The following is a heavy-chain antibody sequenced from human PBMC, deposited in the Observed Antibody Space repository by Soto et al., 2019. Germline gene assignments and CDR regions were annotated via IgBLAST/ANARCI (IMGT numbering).Heavy chain of an antibody. CDR3: AREREGFWRGLLDVYGMDV. D-gene: IGHD3-3*01. V-gene: IGHV1-18*01. J-gene: IGHJ6*02. CDR2: ISAYNGNT. Sequence: ASVKVSCKASGYTFSSYGISWVRQAPGQGLEWMGWISAYNGNTNYSQKLQGRVTMTTDTSTSTAYMELRSLRSDDTAVYYCAREREGFWRGLLDVYGMDVWGQGTTVTVSS. CDR1: GYTFSSYG.